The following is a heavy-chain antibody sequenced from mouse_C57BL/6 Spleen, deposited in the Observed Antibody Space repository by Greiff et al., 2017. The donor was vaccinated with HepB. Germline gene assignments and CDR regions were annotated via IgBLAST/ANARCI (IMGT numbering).Heavy chain of an antibody. V-gene: IGHV5-17*01. CDR3: AKYDYDDAMDY. Sequence: DVMLVESGGGLVKPGGSLKLSCAASGFTFSDYGMHWVRQAPEQGLEWVAYISSGSSTIYYADTVKGRFTISRDNAKNTLFLQMTSLRSEDTAMYYCAKYDYDDAMDYWGQGASVTVSS. CDR1: GFTFSDYG. CDR2: ISSGSSTI. J-gene: IGHJ4*01. D-gene: IGHD2-4*01.